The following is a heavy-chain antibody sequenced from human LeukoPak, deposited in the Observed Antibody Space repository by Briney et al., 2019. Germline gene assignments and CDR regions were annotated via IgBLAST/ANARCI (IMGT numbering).Heavy chain of an antibody. Sequence: SETLSLTCAVYGGSFSGYYWSWICQPPGKGLEWIGEINHSGSTNYNPSLKSRVTISVDTSKNQFSLKLSSVTAADTAVYYCARGCSSTSCYHYYYYGMDVWGQGTTVTVSS. D-gene: IGHD2-2*01. CDR2: INHSGST. CDR3: ARGCSSTSCYHYYYYGMDV. J-gene: IGHJ6*02. CDR1: GGSFSGYY. V-gene: IGHV4-34*01.